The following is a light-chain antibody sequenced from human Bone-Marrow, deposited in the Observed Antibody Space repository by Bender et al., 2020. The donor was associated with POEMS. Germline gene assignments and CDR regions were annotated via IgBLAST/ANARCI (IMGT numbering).Light chain of an antibody. Sequence: QSALTQPPSASGSPGQSVTIPCTGTSSDVGGYDFVSWYQQHPGKAPKLVIYEVTKRPSGVPDRFSGSKSGNTASLTVSGLQAEDEADYYCSSYGGNNNWVFGGGTKMTVL. CDR3: SSYGGNNNWV. CDR1: SSDVGGYDF. V-gene: IGLV2-8*01. J-gene: IGLJ3*02. CDR2: EVT.